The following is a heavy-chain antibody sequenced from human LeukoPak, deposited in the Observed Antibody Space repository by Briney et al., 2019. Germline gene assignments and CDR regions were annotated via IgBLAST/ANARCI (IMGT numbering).Heavy chain of an antibody. CDR3: AGDPFTRGHY. CDR2: INQDGSAK. CDR1: GFSFSTYW. V-gene: IGHV3-7*01. Sequence: GGSLRLSCAASGFSFSTYWMSWVRQAPGKGLEWVANINQDGSAKYYVASVKGRFTISRDNTDNSLYLQMNSLRAEDTGVYYCAGDPFTRGHYWGQETLVTVSS. D-gene: IGHD2-2*01. J-gene: IGHJ4*02.